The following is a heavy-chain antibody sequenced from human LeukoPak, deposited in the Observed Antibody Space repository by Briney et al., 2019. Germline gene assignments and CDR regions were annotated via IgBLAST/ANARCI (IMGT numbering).Heavy chain of an antibody. D-gene: IGHD3-22*01. J-gene: IGHJ4*02. V-gene: IGHV3-21*04. CDR2: ISSSSSYI. CDR3: AKDGPYYYDSSGYGYFDY. CDR1: GFTFSSYS. Sequence: PGGSLRPSCAASGFTFSSYSMNWVRQAPGKGLEWVSSISSSSSYIYYADSVKGRFTISRDNSQKMLYLQMNSLRAEDTAVFYCAKDGPYYYDSSGYGYFDYWGQGTLVTVSS.